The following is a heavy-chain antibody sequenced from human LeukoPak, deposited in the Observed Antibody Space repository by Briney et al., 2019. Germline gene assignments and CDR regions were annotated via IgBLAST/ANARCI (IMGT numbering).Heavy chain of an antibody. J-gene: IGHJ4*02. CDR2: IYYSGAT. CDR3: ARVGTIAVAGTKEAGSVGFDY. Sequence: SETLSLTCTVSGGFLSSSSYYWGWVRQPPGKGLEWIGTIYYSGATHYNPSLKSRLTMSVDTSKTQFSLKLRSVTAADTAVYYCARVGTIAVAGTKEAGSVGFDYWGQGTLVTVSS. V-gene: IGHV4-39*07. CDR1: GGFLSSSSYY. D-gene: IGHD6-19*01.